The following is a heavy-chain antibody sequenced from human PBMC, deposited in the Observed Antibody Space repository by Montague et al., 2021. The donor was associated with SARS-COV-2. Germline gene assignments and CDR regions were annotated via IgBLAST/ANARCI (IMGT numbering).Heavy chain of an antibody. D-gene: IGHD2-21*01. CDR1: GDSISTYH. CDR3: SCIESSSRKGTFDY. Sequence: SETLSLTCSVSGDSISTYHRSWIRQPAGKGLEWIGRIYNSGLSNSNPSLKSRVTISVDTSKNQLSLKLSSVTAADTAIYYCSCIESSSRKGTFDYWGHGTLVTVSS. J-gene: IGHJ4*01. CDR2: IYNSGLS. V-gene: IGHV4-4*07.